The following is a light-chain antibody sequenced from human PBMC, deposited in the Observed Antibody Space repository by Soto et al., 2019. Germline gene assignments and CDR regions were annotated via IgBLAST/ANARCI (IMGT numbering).Light chain of an antibody. V-gene: IGKV3-15*01. CDR1: QSVSSN. Sequence: EIVLTQSPATLSVSPGETATLSCWASQSVSSNLAWYQQKSGQAPRLLMYGASTRASGIPARFSVSGSGTEFTLTISSLQSEDFAVYYCQQYDNWPRTFGQGTKVDIK. J-gene: IGKJ1*01. CDR2: GAS. CDR3: QQYDNWPRT.